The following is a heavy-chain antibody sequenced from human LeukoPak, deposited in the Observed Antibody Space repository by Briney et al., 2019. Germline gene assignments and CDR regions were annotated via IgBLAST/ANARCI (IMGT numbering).Heavy chain of an antibody. D-gene: IGHD2-2*01. CDR1: GFTFSSYS. J-gene: IGHJ4*02. V-gene: IGHV3-21*01. Sequence: PGGSLRLSRAASGFTFSSYSMNWVRQAPGKGLEWVSSMSSSSSYIYYADSVKGRFTISRDNAKNSLYLQMNSLRAEDTAVYYCAREEEIIVVVPAAIDYWGQGTLVTVSS. CDR3: AREEEIIVVVPAAIDY. CDR2: MSSSSSYI.